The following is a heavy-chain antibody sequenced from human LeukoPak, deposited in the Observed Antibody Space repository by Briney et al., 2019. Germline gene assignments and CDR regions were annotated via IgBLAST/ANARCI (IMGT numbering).Heavy chain of an antibody. Sequence: GGSLRLSCAASGFTFSSYAMSWVRQAPGKWLEWVSAISGSGGSTYYADSVKGRFTISRDNSKNTLYLQVNSLRAEDTAVYYCAKFLRYFDWPNDAFDIWGQGTMVTVSS. J-gene: IGHJ3*02. V-gene: IGHV3-23*01. CDR1: GFTFSSYA. D-gene: IGHD3-9*01. CDR3: AKFLRYFDWPNDAFDI. CDR2: ISGSGGST.